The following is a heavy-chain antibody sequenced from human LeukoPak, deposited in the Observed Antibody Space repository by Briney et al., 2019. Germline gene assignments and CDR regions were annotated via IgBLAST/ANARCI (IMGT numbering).Heavy chain of an antibody. J-gene: IGHJ3*02. CDR2: INNVGSHI. CDR3: ARVTGYCSSTSCKGAFDI. V-gene: IGHV3-21*01. CDR1: GFTFSSCA. D-gene: IGHD2-2*01. Sequence: PGGSLRLSCAASGFTFSSCAMNWVRQGPGKGLEWVSSINNVGSHIYYAGSVRGRFTISRDNAKNLLYLQMDSLRAEDTAVYYCARVTGYCSSTSCKGAFDIWGQGTMVTVS.